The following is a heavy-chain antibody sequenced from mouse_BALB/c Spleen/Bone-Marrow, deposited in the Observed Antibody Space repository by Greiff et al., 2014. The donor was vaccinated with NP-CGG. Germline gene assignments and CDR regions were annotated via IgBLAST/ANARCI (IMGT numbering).Heavy chain of an antibody. Sequence: QVQLKQSGAELVRPGSSVKISCKASGYAFSSYWMIWVKQRPGQGLEWIGQNYPGDGDTNYNGKFKGKATLTVDKSSSTAYMQLSSLTSEDSAVYFCARSGYGSNYDYWGQGTTLTVSS. V-gene: IGHV1-80*01. D-gene: IGHD1-1*01. CDR2: NYPGDGDT. CDR3: ARSGYGSNYDY. CDR1: GYAFSSYW. J-gene: IGHJ2*01.